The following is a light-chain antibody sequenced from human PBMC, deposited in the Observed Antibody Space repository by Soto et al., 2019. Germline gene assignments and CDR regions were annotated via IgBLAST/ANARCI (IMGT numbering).Light chain of an antibody. CDR3: QQNYNNPFT. CDR1: QTISGY. Sequence: DIQMTQSPSSLSASVGDRVTITCRASQTISGYLNWYQQKPGKAPKLLIYTASTLEGGVPSRFSGSGSGTGFTLTISSLQPEDFATYFCQQNYNNPFTFGQGTTLEI. J-gene: IGKJ2*01. CDR2: TAS. V-gene: IGKV1-39*01.